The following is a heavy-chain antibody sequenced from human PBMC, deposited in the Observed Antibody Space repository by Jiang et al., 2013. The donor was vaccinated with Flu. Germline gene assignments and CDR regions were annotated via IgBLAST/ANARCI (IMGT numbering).Heavy chain of an antibody. D-gene: IGHD1-26*01. J-gene: IGHJ3*02. Sequence: RVTISVDTSKNQFSLKLSSVTAADTAVYYCAREGGSRYSGSYERGAFDIWGQGTMVTVSS. V-gene: IGHV4-59*01. CDR3: AREGGSRYSGSYERGAFDI.